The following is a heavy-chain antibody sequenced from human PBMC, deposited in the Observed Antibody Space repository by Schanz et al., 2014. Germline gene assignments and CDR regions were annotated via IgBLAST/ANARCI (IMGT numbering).Heavy chain of an antibody. CDR3: AKGMGYCSGGTCYDYYYYGLDV. CDR1: GFTFNSYA. V-gene: IGHV3-23*01. J-gene: IGHJ6*02. CDR2: ISHSGGSR. Sequence: DVQLLESGGGLVQPGGSLRLSCAASGFTFNSYAMTWVRQAPGKGLEWVSSISHSGGSRYYADSVKGRFTISRDNSENTLYLQINSLSADDTDVFYCAKGMGYCSGGTCYDYYYYGLDVWGQGTTVTVSS. D-gene: IGHD2-15*01.